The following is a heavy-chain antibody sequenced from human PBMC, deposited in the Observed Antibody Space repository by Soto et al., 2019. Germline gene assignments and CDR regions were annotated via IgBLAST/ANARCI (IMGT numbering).Heavy chain of an antibody. CDR3: AKSARVVAATFIDY. CDR2: ISSSSGTI. J-gene: IGHJ4*02. V-gene: IGHV3-48*01. CDR1: GFTFSSYS. D-gene: IGHD2-15*01. Sequence: GGSLRLSCVASGFTFSSYSLNWVRQAPGKGLEWVSYISSSSGTIYYADSVKGRFTISRDNAENSLYLQMNSLRAEDTAVYYCAKSARVVAATFIDYWGQGTPVTVSS.